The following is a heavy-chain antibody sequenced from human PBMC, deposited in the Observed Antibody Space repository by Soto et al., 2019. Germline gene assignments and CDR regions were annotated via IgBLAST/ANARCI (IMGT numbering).Heavy chain of an antibody. CDR2: ISAYNGNT. Sequence: ASVKVSCKASGYTFTSYGISWVRQAPGQGLEWMGWISAYNGNTNYAQKLQGRVTMTTDTSTSTAYMELRSLRSDDTAVYYCARHRTYNWNADGGYYYYYGMDVWGQGTTVTVSS. CDR1: GYTFTSYG. J-gene: IGHJ6*02. V-gene: IGHV1-18*01. D-gene: IGHD1-20*01. CDR3: ARHRTYNWNADGGYYYYYGMDV.